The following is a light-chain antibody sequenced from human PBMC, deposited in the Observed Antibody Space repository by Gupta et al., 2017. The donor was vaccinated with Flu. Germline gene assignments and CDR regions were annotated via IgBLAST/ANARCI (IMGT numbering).Light chain of an antibody. J-gene: IGKJ1*01. CDR1: QSIGSW. CDR2: KTS. V-gene: IGKV1-5*03. Sequence: DIQMTQSPSTLSASVGDRVTITCRASQSIGSWLAWYQQKPGKAPKLLIYKTSSLESGVPSRFSGSGSGTEFTLTISSLQPDDFAAYYCQQSNSYPWTFGQGTKVEIK. CDR3: QQSNSYPWT.